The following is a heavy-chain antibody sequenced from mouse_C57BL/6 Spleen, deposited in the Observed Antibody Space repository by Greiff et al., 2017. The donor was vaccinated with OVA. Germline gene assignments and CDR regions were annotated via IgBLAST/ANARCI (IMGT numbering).Heavy chain of an antibody. J-gene: IGHJ4*01. V-gene: IGHV1-26*01. CDR1: GYTFTDYY. D-gene: IGHD2-4*01. Sequence: EVQLQQSGPELVKPGASVKISCKASGYTFTDYYMNWVKQSHGKSLEWIGDINPNNGGTSYNQKVKGKATLTVDKSSSTAYMELRSLTSEDSAVYYCARGDYDFYYYAMDYWGQGTSVTVSS. CDR2: INPNNGGT. CDR3: ARGDYDFYYYAMDY.